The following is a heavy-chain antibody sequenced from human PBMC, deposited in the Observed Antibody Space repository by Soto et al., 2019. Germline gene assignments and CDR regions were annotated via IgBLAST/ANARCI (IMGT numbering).Heavy chain of an antibody. CDR3: ARISQSDFWSGYYYFFDY. D-gene: IGHD3-3*01. V-gene: IGHV1-18*01. CDR2: ITAFNGNT. Sequence: QVHLVQSGAEVEKPGASVKVSCKASGYTFTDYGISWVRQAPGQSLQWMGWITAFNGNTKYAQQFQGRVTMTTDTSTSTAYMELRSLESDDTAVYYCARISQSDFWSGYYYFFDYWGQGTLVTVSS. J-gene: IGHJ4*02. CDR1: GYTFTDYG.